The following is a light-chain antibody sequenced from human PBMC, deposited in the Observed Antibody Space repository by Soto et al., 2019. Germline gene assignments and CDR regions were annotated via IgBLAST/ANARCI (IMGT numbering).Light chain of an antibody. CDR2: DAS. Sequence: IQLTQSPSSLSASVCDRATITCRASQGISSYLGWYQQKPGKAPNLLIYDASTLHSGVPSRFSGGGSGTDFTLTISSLQPEDFATYYCQQYNTYSTFGQGTRLENK. CDR1: QGISSY. V-gene: IGKV1-9*01. CDR3: QQYNTYST. J-gene: IGKJ5*01.